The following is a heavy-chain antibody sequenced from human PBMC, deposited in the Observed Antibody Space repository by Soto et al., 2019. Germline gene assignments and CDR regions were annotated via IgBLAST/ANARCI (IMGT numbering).Heavy chain of an antibody. Sequence: SETLSLTCTVSSGSISGYFWSWVRQPPVNEPEWIGYISYRGNTNYNPSPQSRVSISLVTSKNQISLKLDAVTASDTAVYYCARMERSKEGLSVYYFDFWGQGTLVTVSS. V-gene: IGHV4-59*01. J-gene: IGHJ4*02. CDR3: ARMERSKEGLSVYYFDF. CDR2: ISYRGNT. D-gene: IGHD1-26*01. CDR1: SGSISGYF.